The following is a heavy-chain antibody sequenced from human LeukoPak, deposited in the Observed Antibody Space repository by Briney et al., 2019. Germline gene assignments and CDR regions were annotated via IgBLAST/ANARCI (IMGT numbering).Heavy chain of an antibody. Sequence: PSETLSLTCAVSGVSISLNNWWSGVRPPPGKGQDWSGVIYTSGSANYNQTLQGRVTISVDKSKNPFSLKVSSLTAADTAVYYCARDLAGDLGYWGQGTLVTVSS. CDR3: ARDLAGDLGY. CDR1: GVSISLNNW. V-gene: IGHV4-4*02. CDR2: IYTSGSA. D-gene: IGHD6-19*01. J-gene: IGHJ4*01.